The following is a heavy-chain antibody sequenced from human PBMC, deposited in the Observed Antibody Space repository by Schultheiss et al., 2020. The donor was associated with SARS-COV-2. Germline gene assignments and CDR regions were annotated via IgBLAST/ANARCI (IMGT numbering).Heavy chain of an antibody. CDR2: INHSGST. V-gene: IGHV4-34*01. D-gene: IGHD2-2*02. CDR1: GGSYSGYY. J-gene: IGHJ4*02. Sequence: SETLSLTCAVYGGSYSGYYWSWIRQPPGKGLEWIGEINHSGSTNYNPSLKSRVTISVDTSKNQFSLKLSSVTAADTAVYYCASLRCSSTSCYTGVLYFDYWGQGTRVTVSS. CDR3: ASLRCSSTSCYTGVLYFDY.